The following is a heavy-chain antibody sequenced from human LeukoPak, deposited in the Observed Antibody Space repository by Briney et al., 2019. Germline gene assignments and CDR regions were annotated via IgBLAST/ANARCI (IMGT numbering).Heavy chain of an antibody. V-gene: IGHV1-18*01. Sequence: GASVKVSCKASGYTFTSYGISWVRQAPGQGLEWTGWISAYNGNTNYAQKLQGRVTMTTDTSTSTAYMELRSLRSDDTAVYYCARSPGLRLGEPIDYWGQGTLVTVSS. CDR3: ARSPGLRLGEPIDY. J-gene: IGHJ4*02. D-gene: IGHD3-16*01. CDR2: ISAYNGNT. CDR1: GYTFTSYG.